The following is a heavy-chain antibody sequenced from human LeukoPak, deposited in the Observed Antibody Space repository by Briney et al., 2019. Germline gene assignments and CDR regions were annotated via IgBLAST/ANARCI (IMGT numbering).Heavy chain of an antibody. CDR2: INPSGGIT. Sequence: ASVKVSCKASGGTFSSYAISWVRQAPGQGLEWMGIINPSGGITNYAQKFQGRVTMTRDMSTSTVYMELSSLRSEDTAVYYCARVSVGATMLAYFDYWGQGTLVTVSS. J-gene: IGHJ4*02. CDR1: GGTFSSYA. CDR3: ARVSVGATMLAYFDY. V-gene: IGHV1-46*01. D-gene: IGHD1-26*01.